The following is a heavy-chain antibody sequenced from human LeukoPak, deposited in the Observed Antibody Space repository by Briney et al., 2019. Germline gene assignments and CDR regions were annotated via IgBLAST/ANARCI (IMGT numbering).Heavy chain of an antibody. J-gene: IGHJ4*02. CDR3: ARTNPVYGDYDY. V-gene: IGHV3-53*01. D-gene: IGHD4-17*01. Sequence: GGSLRLSCAVSGFTVTDNYMSWARQAPGKGLQWVSVIYPDGRTYYADSVKGRFTISRDISRNTLLLQMNSLRPDDTAVHYCARTNPVYGDYDYWGQGTLVTVSS. CDR2: IYPDGRT. CDR1: GFTVTDNY.